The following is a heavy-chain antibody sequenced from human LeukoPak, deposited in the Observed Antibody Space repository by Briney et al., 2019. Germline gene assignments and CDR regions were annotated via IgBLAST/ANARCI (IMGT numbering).Heavy chain of an antibody. D-gene: IGHD3-10*01. CDR3: ARGPLSLGWFDP. V-gene: IGHV3-21*04. CDR1: GFTFSSYS. Sequence: GGSLRLSCAASGFTFSSYSMNWVRQAPGKGLEWVSSISSSGSYIYYADSVKGRFTISRDNAKNSLYLQVNSLRSDDTAVYYCARGPLSLGWFDPWGQGTLVTVSS. CDR2: ISSSGSYI. J-gene: IGHJ5*02.